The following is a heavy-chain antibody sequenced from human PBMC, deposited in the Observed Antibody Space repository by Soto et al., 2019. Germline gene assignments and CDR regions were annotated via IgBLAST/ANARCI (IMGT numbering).Heavy chain of an antibody. Sequence: QITLKESGPTLVKPTQPLTLTCTFSGFSLSTSGVGVGWIRQPPGKALEWLALIYWDDDKRYSPSLKSRLTITKDTSKNQVVLTMTNMDPVDTATYYCAHSYGDPYYYYYGMDVWGQGTTVTVSS. D-gene: IGHD4-17*01. CDR1: GFSLSTSGVG. J-gene: IGHJ6*02. CDR2: IYWDDDK. CDR3: AHSYGDPYYYYYGMDV. V-gene: IGHV2-5*02.